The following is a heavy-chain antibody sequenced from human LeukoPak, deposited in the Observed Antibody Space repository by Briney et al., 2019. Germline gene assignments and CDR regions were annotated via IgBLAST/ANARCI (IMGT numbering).Heavy chain of an antibody. CDR3: ARQSIAAASRLGFDY. Sequence: SETLSLTCTVSGGSISSSSYYWGWIRQPPGKGLEWIGSIYYSGSTYYNPSLKSRVTISVDTSKNQFSLKLSSVTAADTAVYYCARQSIAAASRLGFDYWGQGTLVTVSS. CDR1: GGSISSSSYY. D-gene: IGHD6-13*01. J-gene: IGHJ4*02. V-gene: IGHV4-39*01. CDR2: IYYSGST.